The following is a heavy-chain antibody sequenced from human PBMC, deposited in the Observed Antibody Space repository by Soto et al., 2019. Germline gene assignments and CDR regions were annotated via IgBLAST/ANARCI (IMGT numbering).Heavy chain of an antibody. V-gene: IGHV3-15*07. CDR1: GLAFNNAW. CDR3: TTVLGGTAAFDN. CDR2: IKAKTEGGTP. Sequence: EVHLVESGGGLVKPGGSLRLSCATSGLAFNNAWMNWVRQAPGKGLEWVGRIKAKTEGGTPDYVAPVKGRFTISRDDSENMVYLQMDSLKTEDTAVYYCTTVLGGTAAFDNWGQGTLVTVSS. J-gene: IGHJ4*02. D-gene: IGHD1-7*01.